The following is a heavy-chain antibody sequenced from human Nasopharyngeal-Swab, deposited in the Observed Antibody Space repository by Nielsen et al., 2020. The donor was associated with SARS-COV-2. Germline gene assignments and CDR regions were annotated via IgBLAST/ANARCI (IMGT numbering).Heavy chain of an antibody. Sequence: WIRPPPGKGLEWIGYIYYSGSTHYNPSLKSRVTISVDTSKNQFSLKLSSVTPADTAVYYCARAAITMIVVVSAFDIWGQGTMVTVSS. J-gene: IGHJ3*02. V-gene: IGHV4-31*02. D-gene: IGHD3-22*01. CDR2: IYYSGST. CDR3: ARAAITMIVVVSAFDI.